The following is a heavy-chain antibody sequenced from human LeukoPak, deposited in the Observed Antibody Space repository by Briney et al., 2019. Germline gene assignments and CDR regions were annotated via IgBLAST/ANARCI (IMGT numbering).Heavy chain of an antibody. Sequence: GGSLRLFCAASGFTFDDYAMHRVRQAPGKGLVWVSGISWNSGSIGYAESVKGRFTISRDNAKTSLYLQMNSLRAEDTALYYCAKDRGYIAAAGTEDWGQGTLVTVSS. CDR1: GFTFDDYA. CDR2: ISWNSGSI. D-gene: IGHD6-13*01. V-gene: IGHV3-9*01. CDR3: AKDRGYIAAAGTED. J-gene: IGHJ4*02.